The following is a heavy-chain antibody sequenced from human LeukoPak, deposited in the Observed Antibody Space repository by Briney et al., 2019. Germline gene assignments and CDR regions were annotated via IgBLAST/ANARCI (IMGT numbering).Heavy chain of an antibody. D-gene: IGHD4-17*01. CDR2: ISSSSSYI. V-gene: IGHV3-21*01. CDR1: GFTFSSYS. Sequence: PGGSLRLSCAASGFTFSSYSMNWVRQAPGKGLEWVSSISSSSSYIYYADSVKGRFTISRDNAKNSLYLQMNSLRAEDTAVYYCARRRTTVTYFDYWGQGTLVTVSS. J-gene: IGHJ4*02. CDR3: ARRRTTVTYFDY.